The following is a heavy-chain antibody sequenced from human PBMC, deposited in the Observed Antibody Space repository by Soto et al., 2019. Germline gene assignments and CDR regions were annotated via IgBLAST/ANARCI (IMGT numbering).Heavy chain of an antibody. CDR1: GFTFSRVS. V-gene: IGHV3-21*01. J-gene: IGHJ4*02. CDR3: ARVAY. Sequence: PGGSLRLSCEASGFTFSRVSMNWVRQVPGKGLEWVASISTGSSDTWYSDSVKGRFIISRDNAQNCLFLQMKTLRPEETAIFLYARVAYWGPGTQVAASS. CDR2: ISTGSSDT.